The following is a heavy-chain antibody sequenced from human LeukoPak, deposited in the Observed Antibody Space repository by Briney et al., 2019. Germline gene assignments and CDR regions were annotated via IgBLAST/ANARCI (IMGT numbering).Heavy chain of an antibody. CDR3: AREVFTRWGAAVYFDY. V-gene: IGHV1-69*04. D-gene: IGHD1-26*01. J-gene: IGHJ4*02. CDR2: IIPLLNIA. Sequence: GASVKVSCKASGYTFTSYGISWVRQAPGQGLEWMGRIIPLLNIANYAQKFQGRVTITADKSTSTAYMEVSSLRSEDTAVYSCAREVFTRWGAAVYFDYWGQGTLVTVSS. CDR1: GYTFTSYG.